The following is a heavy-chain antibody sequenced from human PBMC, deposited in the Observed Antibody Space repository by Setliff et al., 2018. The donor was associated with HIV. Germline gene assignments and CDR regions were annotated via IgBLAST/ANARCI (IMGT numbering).Heavy chain of an antibody. J-gene: IGHJ4*02. CDR2: IRTSTGKP. V-gene: IGHV7-4-1*02. CDR1: GYSFTTYS. Sequence: ASVKVSCKASGYSFTTYSINWLRQAPGQGPEWMGWIRTSTGKPTYVRDFTGRFVFSLDTSVNTAFLQISDLKTEDTAVYYCARNSPFPPSSGAHFDFWGPGTLVTVSS. CDR3: ARNSPFPPSSGAHFDF. D-gene: IGHD3-22*01.